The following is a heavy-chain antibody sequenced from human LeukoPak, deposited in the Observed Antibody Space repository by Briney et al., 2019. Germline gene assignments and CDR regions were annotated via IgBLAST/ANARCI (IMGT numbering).Heavy chain of an antibody. CDR2: IHYDGSNK. CDR3: AKVSGFGSSWSPFDY. D-gene: IGHD6-13*01. CDR1: GFTFSNYD. J-gene: IGHJ4*02. Sequence: PGWSLRLSCTASGFTFSNYDIHWVRQAPGKGLEGVAFIHYDGSNKYYADSVKGRFTISRVNSKNTLYLLKNSMRAEDTAVYYWAKVSGFGSSWSPFDYWGQGTLVTVSS. V-gene: IGHV3-30*02.